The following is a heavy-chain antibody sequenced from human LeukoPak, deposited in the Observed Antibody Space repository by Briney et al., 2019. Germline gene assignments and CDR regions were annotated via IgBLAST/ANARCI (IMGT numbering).Heavy chain of an antibody. D-gene: IGHD3-22*01. V-gene: IGHV3-48*01. J-gene: IGHJ4*02. CDR3: ARDQSLYYYDSSGYYPFDY. CDR1: GFTFSSYS. Sequence: PGGSLRLSCAASGFTFSSYSMNWVRQAPGKGLEWVSYISSSSSTIYYADSVKGRFTISRDNAKSSLYLQMNSLRAEDTAVYYCARDQSLYYYDSSGYYPFDYWGQGTLVTVSS. CDR2: ISSSSSTI.